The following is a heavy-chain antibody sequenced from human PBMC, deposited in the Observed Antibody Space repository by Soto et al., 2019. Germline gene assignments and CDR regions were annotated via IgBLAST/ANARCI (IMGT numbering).Heavy chain of an antibody. D-gene: IGHD5-12*01. CDR2: IYYSGST. CDR3: VAGGDSGYDYGY. Sequence: PSETLSLTYTVSGGSISSSSCYWGWIRQPPGKGLEWIGSIYYSGSTYYNPSLKGRVTISVDTSKNQCSLKLSSVTAADTAVYYCVAGGDSGYDYGYWGQGTLVTVSS. V-gene: IGHV4-39*01. CDR1: GGSISSSSCY. J-gene: IGHJ4*02.